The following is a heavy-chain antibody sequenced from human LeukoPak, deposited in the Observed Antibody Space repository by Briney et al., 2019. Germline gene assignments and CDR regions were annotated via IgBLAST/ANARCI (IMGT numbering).Heavy chain of an antibody. D-gene: IGHD6-13*01. V-gene: IGHV3-74*01. Sequence: GGSLRLSCAASGFIFSTYWMHWVRQAPGKGLVWVSRISIDGSSTDYADSVKGRFTISRDNAKNTLYLQMNSLSAEDTAVYYCSAAALTHDYWGQGTLVTVSS. J-gene: IGHJ4*02. CDR1: GFIFSTYW. CDR3: SAAALTHDY. CDR2: ISIDGSST.